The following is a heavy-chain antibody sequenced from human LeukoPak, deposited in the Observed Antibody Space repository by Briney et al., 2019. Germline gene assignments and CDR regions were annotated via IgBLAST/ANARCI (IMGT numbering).Heavy chain of an antibody. V-gene: IGHV1-2*02. CDR1: GYTFTGYY. D-gene: IGHD6-13*01. J-gene: IGHJ3*02. CDR2: INPNSGDT. Sequence: ASVKVSCKASGYTFTGYYMHWVRQAPGQGLEWMGWINPNSGDTNYAQKFQGRVTMTRDTSSSSAYMDLSRLRSDDTAVFYCARAQHSSLSNDAFDIWGQGTMVTVSS. CDR3: ARAQHSSLSNDAFDI.